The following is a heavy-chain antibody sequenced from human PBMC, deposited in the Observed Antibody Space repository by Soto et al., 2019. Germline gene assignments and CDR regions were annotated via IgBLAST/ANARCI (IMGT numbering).Heavy chain of an antibody. D-gene: IGHD1-1*01. J-gene: IGHJ4*02. CDR3: ARGHWTQTLADYYLDS. V-gene: IGHV1-3*04. CDR1: GFTFIVSS. CDR2: IDTNNGRT. Sequence: ASVTVSCTASGFTFIVSSIHWLRQATGQNLQWLGWIDTNNGRTKYSQTFQGRVTISRDTSASTTYMELNSLKSEDTAVYYCARGHWTQTLADYYLDSWAQGTLVTVSS.